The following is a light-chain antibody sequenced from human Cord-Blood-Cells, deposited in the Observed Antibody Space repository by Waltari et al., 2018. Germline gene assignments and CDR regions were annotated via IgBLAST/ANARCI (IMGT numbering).Light chain of an antibody. CDR2: AAS. CDR3: QKYNSTPFT. V-gene: IGKV1-27*01. CDR1: QGISNY. Sequence: DIQMTQPPSSLPAFVGDRVAIPCRARQGISNYLGWYQQKPGKVPKLLIYAASTLQSGVPSRFSGSGSGTDFTLTISSLQPEDVATYYCQKYNSTPFTFGPGTKVDIK. J-gene: IGKJ3*01.